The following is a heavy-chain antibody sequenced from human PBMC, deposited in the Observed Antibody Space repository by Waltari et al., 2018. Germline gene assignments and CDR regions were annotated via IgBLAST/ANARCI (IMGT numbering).Heavy chain of an antibody. CDR2: VHYTGDP. Sequence: QLQLQESGLGLVKSSETLSLICSVSGGSISTNNFYWGWIRQTPGKGLEWIGSVHYTGDPYYNPPLKHRVTISVDSSKNEFSLRLRSVTASDTAVYYCARLFNHYIDVWGRGTAVTVSS. V-gene: IGHV4-39*01. CDR3: ARLFNHYIDV. CDR1: GGSISTNNFY. J-gene: IGHJ6*03.